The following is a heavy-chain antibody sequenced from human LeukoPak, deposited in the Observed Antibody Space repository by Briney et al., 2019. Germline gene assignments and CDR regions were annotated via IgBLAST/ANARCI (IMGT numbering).Heavy chain of an antibody. D-gene: IGHD6-19*01. J-gene: IGHJ4*02. V-gene: IGHV3-30*18. CDR2: ISYDGRS. CDR3: AKDTGYSSL. CDR1: GFSFRDFG. Sequence: PGGSLRLSCAASGFSFRDFGMHWVRQAPGKGLEWVAIISYDGRSNYADFVKGRFTISRDNPKNTVYLQMSSVRPKDTAMYHCAKDTGYSSLWGQGTLVIVSA.